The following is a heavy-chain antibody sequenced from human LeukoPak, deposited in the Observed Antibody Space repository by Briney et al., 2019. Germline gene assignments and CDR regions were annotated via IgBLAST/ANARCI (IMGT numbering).Heavy chain of an antibody. CDR2: IFNGGRT. V-gene: IGHV4-39*07. Sequence: SETLSLTCSVSGDSISSSTYYWGWIRQPPGKGLEWIGSIFNGGRTYYNPSLKSRVTISLDTSKNQFSLKLRSVTAADTAVYYCARSLQSFDIWGQGTMVTVSS. CDR3: ARSLQSFDI. D-gene: IGHD5-24*01. CDR1: GDSISSSTYY. J-gene: IGHJ3*02.